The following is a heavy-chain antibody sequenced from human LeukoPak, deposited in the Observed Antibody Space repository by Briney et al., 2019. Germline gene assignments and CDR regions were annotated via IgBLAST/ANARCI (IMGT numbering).Heavy chain of an antibody. CDR2: IGNNGDTI. D-gene: IGHD3-9*01. CDR1: RFTFSDYY. V-gene: IGHV3-11*01. Sequence: PGGSLRLSCAASRFTFSDYYMNWIRQAPGKGLEWVSYIGNNGDTIYYADSVKGRFTISRDNAKNSLYLQMNSLRAEDTAVYYCAKDRSIRYFDWSQPYGMDVWGQGTTVTVSS. J-gene: IGHJ6*02. CDR3: AKDRSIRYFDWSQPYGMDV.